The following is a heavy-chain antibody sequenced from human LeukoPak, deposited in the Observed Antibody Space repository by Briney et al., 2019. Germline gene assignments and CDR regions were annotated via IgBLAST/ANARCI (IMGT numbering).Heavy chain of an antibody. CDR2: IYYSGST. D-gene: IGHD3-10*01. CDR1: GGSISSGGYY. V-gene: IGHV4-31*03. J-gene: IGHJ4*02. Sequence: PSETLSLTCTVPGGSISSGGYYWSWIRQHPGKGLEWIGYIYYSGSTYYNPSLKSRVTISVDTSKNQFSLKLSSVTAADTAVYYCASSRIMVRGVLDYWGQGTLVTVSS. CDR3: ASSRIMVRGVLDY.